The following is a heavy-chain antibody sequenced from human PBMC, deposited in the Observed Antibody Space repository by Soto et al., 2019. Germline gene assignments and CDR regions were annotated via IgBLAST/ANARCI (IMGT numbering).Heavy chain of an antibody. CDR1: GFTFSNYG. D-gene: IGHD3-16*01. CDR2: IRYDGSNK. J-gene: IGHJ4*02. CDR3: ARDLRKDRYFDY. Sequence: GESLKISCAASGFTFSNYGMHWVRQAPGKGLEWVAVIRYDGSNKYYADSVKGRFTISRDNSKNTLYLQMDSLRAEDTAVYFCARDLRKDRYFDYWGQGTLVTVSS. V-gene: IGHV3-33*01.